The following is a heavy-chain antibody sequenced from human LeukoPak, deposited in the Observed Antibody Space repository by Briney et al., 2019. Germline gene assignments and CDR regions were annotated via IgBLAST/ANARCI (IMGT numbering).Heavy chain of an antibody. Sequence: ASVKVSCKASGYMFTSYGISWVRQAPGQGLEWMGWISGYNGDTNYAQKVQGRVTRTTDTSTSTAYMELRSLRSDDTAVYYCATDKFQSTNNVDYWGQGTLVTVSS. CDR2: ISGYNGDT. V-gene: IGHV1-18*01. CDR3: ATDKFQSTNNVDY. D-gene: IGHD1/OR15-1a*01. J-gene: IGHJ4*02. CDR1: GYMFTSYG.